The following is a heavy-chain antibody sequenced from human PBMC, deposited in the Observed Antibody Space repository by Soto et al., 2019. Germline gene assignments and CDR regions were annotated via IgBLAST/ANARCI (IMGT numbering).Heavy chain of an antibody. CDR2: ISYDGSNK. D-gene: IGHD6-6*01. J-gene: IGHJ4*02. CDR1: GFTFSDYY. V-gene: IGHV3-30-3*01. CDR3: ASLAYSSSSFDY. Sequence: GSLRLSCAASGFTFSDYYMSWIRQAPGKGLEWVAVISYDGSNKYYADSVKGRFTISRDNSKNTLYLQMNSLRAEDTAVYYCASLAYSSSSFDYWGQGTLVTVSS.